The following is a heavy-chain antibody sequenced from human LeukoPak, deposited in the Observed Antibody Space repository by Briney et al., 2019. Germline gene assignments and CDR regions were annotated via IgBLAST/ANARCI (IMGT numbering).Heavy chain of an antibody. V-gene: IGHV3-48*03. CDR3: ASSGSYSDY. CDR2: ISSSGSTI. CDR1: GFTFSSYE. J-gene: IGHJ4*02. Sequence: SGGSLRLSCAASGFTFSSYEMKWVRQAPGKGLEWVSYISSSGSTISYADSVKGRFTISRDNAKNSLFLQMDSLRAEDTAVYYCASSGSYSDYWGQGTLVTVSS. D-gene: IGHD1-26*01.